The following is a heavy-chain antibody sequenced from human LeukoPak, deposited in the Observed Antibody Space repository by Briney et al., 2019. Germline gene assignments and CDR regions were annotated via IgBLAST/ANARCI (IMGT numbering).Heavy chain of an antibody. CDR1: GFTFSSYS. Sequence: PGGSLRLSCAASGFTFSSYSMNWVRQAPGKGLEWVSSISSSSSCTYYADSVKGRFTISRDNAKNSLYLQMNSLRAEDTAVYYCARVIQTFYYDSSGYYSSASNDFWGQGTLVTVSS. J-gene: IGHJ4*02. V-gene: IGHV3-21*01. D-gene: IGHD3-22*01. CDR3: ARVIQTFYYDSSGYYSSASNDF. CDR2: ISSSSSCT.